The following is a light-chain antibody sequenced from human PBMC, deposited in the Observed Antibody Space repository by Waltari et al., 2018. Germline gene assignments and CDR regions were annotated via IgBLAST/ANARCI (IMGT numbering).Light chain of an antibody. V-gene: IGKV3-20*01. CDR1: QSVSSSY. CDR3: QHYGYSPYT. Sequence: EIVLTQSPGTLSLSPGERGTHSCRASQSVSSSYLAWYQQKPGQAPRLLIYDASSRATGIPDRFSGSGSGTDFTLTISRLEPEDFAVYYCQHYGYSPYTFGQGTKLEI. J-gene: IGKJ2*01. CDR2: DAS.